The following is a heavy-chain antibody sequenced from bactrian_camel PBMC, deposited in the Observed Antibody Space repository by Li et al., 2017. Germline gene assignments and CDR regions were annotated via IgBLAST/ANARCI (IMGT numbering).Heavy chain of an antibody. CDR3: AADFRFCSLQWGRTPDFGT. D-gene: IGHD5*01. CDR2: VHTSGTT. V-gene: IGHV3S55*01. Sequence: HVQLVESGGGSVQAGGSLRLSCATSGFTHTEYCLAWFRQAPGKQRELVADVHTSGTTWVADSVKGRFTISQDNAKNTLYLQMNSLKPEDTAMYYCAADFRFCSLQWGRTPDFGTWGQGTQVTVS. CDR1: GFTHTEYC. J-gene: IGHJ6*01.